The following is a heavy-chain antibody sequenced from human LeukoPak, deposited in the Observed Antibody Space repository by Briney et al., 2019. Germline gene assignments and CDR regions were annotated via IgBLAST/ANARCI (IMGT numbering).Heavy chain of an antibody. CDR1: GGSMNRGVYY. J-gene: IGHJ4*02. CDR2: FYYSGCN. Sequence: SEALSLTCTVSGGSMNRGVYYWRWIRHPPGMALEWIGYFYYSGCNFYNLFLKSRVTMALDKFHNHFSLTQTSMTAADPAVFFRARLIYGDLHYLDDWGQGAVVTVSS. CDR3: ARLIYGDLHYLDD. D-gene: IGHD4-17*01. V-gene: IGHV4-30-4*08.